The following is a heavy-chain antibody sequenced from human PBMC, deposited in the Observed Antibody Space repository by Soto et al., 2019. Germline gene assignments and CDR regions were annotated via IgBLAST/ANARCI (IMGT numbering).Heavy chain of an antibody. CDR2: INPSGATT. Sequence: QVQLVQSGAEVRTPGASLRISCKASGYTFTSYLIHWVRQAPGQGLEWMGTINPSGATTTYAQRFQGRMTMTRDTSTTTVYMDLDRLTPDDTAVYYCARAQVWDMHDCWGQGTLVIVSS. CDR3: ARAQVWDMHDC. V-gene: IGHV1-46*03. D-gene: IGHD1-26*01. J-gene: IGHJ4*02. CDR1: GYTFTSYL.